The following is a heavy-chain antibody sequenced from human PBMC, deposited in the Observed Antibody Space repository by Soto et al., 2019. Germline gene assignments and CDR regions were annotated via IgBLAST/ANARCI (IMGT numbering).Heavy chain of an antibody. D-gene: IGHD6-19*01. J-gene: IGHJ6*02. Sequence: GGSLRLSCAASGFMFSSYEFNWVRLAPRKGLEWVSYINVGGDTRHYADSVRGRFTISRDDAKGSLYLQMDSLRVEDTAVYFCARKSQWLSGYIYHGMDVWSQGTSVTVSS. CDR3: ARKSQWLSGYIYHGMDV. CDR2: INVGGDTR. CDR1: GFMFSSYE. V-gene: IGHV3-48*03.